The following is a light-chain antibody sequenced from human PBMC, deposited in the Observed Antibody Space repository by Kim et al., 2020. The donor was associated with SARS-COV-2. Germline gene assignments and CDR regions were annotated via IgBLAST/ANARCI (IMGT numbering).Light chain of an antibody. CDR3: QQYHSSPIT. CDR1: QSVTSSH. Sequence: PGERATLSCRASQSVTSSHLAWYQQKPGQAPRLLIYAASTRATGNPDRFSGSGSGTDFTLTISRLEPEDFAVYSCQQYHSSPITFGQGTRLE. CDR2: AAS. V-gene: IGKV3-20*01. J-gene: IGKJ5*01.